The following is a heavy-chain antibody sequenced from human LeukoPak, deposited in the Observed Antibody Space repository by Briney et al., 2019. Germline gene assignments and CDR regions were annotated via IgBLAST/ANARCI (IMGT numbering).Heavy chain of an antibody. CDR3: ASGIGDYYDSSGYYFYFQH. V-gene: IGHV4-59*08. CDR1: GGSISSYY. J-gene: IGHJ1*01. D-gene: IGHD3-22*01. CDR2: IYYSGST. Sequence: SETLSLTCTVSGGSISSYYWCWIRQPPAQGLEWVGYIYYSGSTNYNPSLESRVTISVDTSKNQFSLKLSSVTAADTAVYYCASGIGDYYDSSGYYFYFQHWGQGTLVTVSS.